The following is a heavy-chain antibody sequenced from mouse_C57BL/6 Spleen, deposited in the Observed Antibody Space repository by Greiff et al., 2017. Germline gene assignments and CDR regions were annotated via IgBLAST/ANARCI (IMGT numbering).Heavy chain of an antibody. CDR1: GFTFSSYA. V-gene: IGHV5-4*01. Sequence: DVMLVESGGGLVKPGGSLKLSCAASGFTFSSYAMSWVRQTPEKRLEWVATISDGGSYTYYPDNVKGRFTISRDNAKNNLYLQMSHLKSEDTAMYYCARESTMSSDYFDYWGQGTTLTVSS. CDR3: ARESTMSSDYFDY. J-gene: IGHJ2*01. CDR2: ISDGGSYT. D-gene: IGHD2-4*01.